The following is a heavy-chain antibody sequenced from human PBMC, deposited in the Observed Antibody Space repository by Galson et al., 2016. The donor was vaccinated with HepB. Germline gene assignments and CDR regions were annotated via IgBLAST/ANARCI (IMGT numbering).Heavy chain of an antibody. CDR2: ISSSSSYI. CDR3: ARVGRTYCSGIKCYSGDFDY. V-gene: IGHV3-21*01. CDR1: GFTFSSYG. Sequence: SLRLSCAASGFTFSSYGMNWVRQAPGKRLERVSSISSSSSYIYYANSVKGRFTISRDNAKNSLYLQMNSLRPEDTAVYYCARVGRTYCSGIKCYSGDFDYWGQGTLVTVSS. J-gene: IGHJ4*02. D-gene: IGHD2-15*01.